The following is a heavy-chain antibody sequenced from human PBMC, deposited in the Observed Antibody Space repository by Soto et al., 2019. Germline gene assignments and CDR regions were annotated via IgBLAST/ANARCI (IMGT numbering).Heavy chain of an antibody. J-gene: IGHJ4*02. CDR2: ISWNSGSI. V-gene: IGHV3-9*01. Sequence: HPRGSLXLSFAASGFTFNDYAMHWVRQAPGKGLEWVSGISWNSGSIDYAASVKGRFTISRDNAKNSLYLQMNSLRAEDTALYFCARGPVVTTSRFDQWGQGMLVTVSS. CDR1: GFTFNDYA. CDR3: ARGPVVTTSRFDQ. D-gene: IGHD2-21*02.